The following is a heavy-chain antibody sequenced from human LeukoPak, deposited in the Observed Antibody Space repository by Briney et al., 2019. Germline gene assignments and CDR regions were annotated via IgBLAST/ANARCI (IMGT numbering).Heavy chain of an antibody. CDR2: ISGTGGST. V-gene: IGHV3-23*01. Sequence: PGGSLRLSCAASGFTFSSYAMTWVRQAPGKGLEWVSAISGTGGSTYYADSVKGRFTISRDNAKNSLYLQMNSLRAEDTAVYYCARTRIGARQNYYYYMDVWGKGTTVTVSS. J-gene: IGHJ6*03. D-gene: IGHD6-6*01. CDR1: GFTFSSYA. CDR3: ARTRIGARQNYYYYMDV.